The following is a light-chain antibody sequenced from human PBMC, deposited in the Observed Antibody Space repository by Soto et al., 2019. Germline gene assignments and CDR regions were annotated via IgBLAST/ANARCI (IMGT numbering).Light chain of an antibody. V-gene: IGKV3-20*01. CDR3: QQYGSSRTIT. Sequence: ENELTQSPGPLCFPPGERAHHPCRASPSVSSSYLASYKQKPGQAPTLLCHGASSSATGIPDRCSGSGSGTDFTLTISRLEPEDFAVYYCQQYGSSRTITFGQGTRLEIK. CDR2: GAS. CDR1: PSVSSSY. J-gene: IGKJ5*01.